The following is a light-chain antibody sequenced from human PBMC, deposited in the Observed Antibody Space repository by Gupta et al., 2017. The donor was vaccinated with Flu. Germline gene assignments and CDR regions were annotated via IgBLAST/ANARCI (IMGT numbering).Light chain of an antibody. J-gene: IGKJ3*01. Sequence: VTLSCRASQNVRDNNLAWYQQKPGQAPRLLISATSTRATGVPVRFSGSGSGTEFTLTISSLQSEDFAIYYCQQYNDWPPLVTFGPGTRVDIK. V-gene: IGKV3-15*01. CDR2: ATS. CDR3: QQYNDWPPLVT. CDR1: QNVRDNN.